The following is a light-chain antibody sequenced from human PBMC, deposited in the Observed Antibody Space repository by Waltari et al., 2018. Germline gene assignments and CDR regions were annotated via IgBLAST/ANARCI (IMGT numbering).Light chain of an antibody. V-gene: IGKV3-20*01. Sequence: TQSPGTLYLSPGERATLSCRASQSISKYLAWYQQKPGQAPRLLIYHASSRAAGIPDRFSGSGSGTDFSLSISRLEPEDFAVYYCQHYESLPVTFGQGTKVEIK. CDR3: QHYESLPVT. CDR2: HAS. CDR1: QSISKY. J-gene: IGKJ1*01.